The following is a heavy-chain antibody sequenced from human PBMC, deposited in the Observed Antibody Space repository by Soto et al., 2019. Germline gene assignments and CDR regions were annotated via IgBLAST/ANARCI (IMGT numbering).Heavy chain of an antibody. V-gene: IGHV3-23*04. Sequence: EVQLVESGGDLVQPGGSLRLSCAASGFTFSSYWMSWVRQAPGKGLEWVSSTSGSGGDLYHADSVKGRFTISRDNSKNTLYLQMNSLRAEDTAIYYCAKGWLYGAGMGVWGQGTTVTVSS. D-gene: IGHD3-22*01. CDR2: TSGSGGDL. J-gene: IGHJ6*02. CDR3: AKGWLYGAGMGV. CDR1: GFTFSSYW.